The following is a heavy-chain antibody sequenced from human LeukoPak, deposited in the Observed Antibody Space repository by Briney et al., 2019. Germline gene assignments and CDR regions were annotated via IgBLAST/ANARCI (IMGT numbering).Heavy chain of an antibody. CDR1: GGSITSSDSY. Sequence: SETLSLTCTVSGGSITSSDSYWGWIRQPPGKGLEWIGGIYFRGSPFYNPSLNSRVTISVDTSKTQFSLKLTSVTAADTAVSYCATRRSSGTYFSYWGQGTLVTVSS. J-gene: IGHJ4*02. V-gene: IGHV4-39*01. D-gene: IGHD3-10*01. CDR2: IYFRGSP. CDR3: ATRRSSGTYFSY.